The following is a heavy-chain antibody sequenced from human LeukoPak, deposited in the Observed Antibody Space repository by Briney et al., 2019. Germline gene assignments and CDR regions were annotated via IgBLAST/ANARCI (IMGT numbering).Heavy chain of an antibody. V-gene: IGHV3-21*06. CDR2: IDSSGGYM. CDR3: LRGDRRDY. CDR1: GFTFNTYS. Sequence: GGSLRLSCEASGFTFNTYSMNWARQAPGKGLEWVSSIDSSGGYMFYADSVKGRFIISRDNAKDSLYLQMNSLRVEDTAVYYCLRGDRRDYWGQGNLVTVSS. J-gene: IGHJ4*02.